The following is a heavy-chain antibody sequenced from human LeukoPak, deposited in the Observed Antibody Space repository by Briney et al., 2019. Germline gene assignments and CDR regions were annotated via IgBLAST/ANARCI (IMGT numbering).Heavy chain of an antibody. CDR2: VSAYNGNT. D-gene: IGHD3-10*01. Sequence: GASVKVSCKASGYTFTSYGISWVRQAPGQGVEWMGWVSAYNGNTNYAQKLQGRVTITTDTSTSTAYMELRSLRSDDTAVYYCARIGSGGGTNWFDPWGQGTLVTVSS. CDR1: GYTFTSYG. CDR3: ARIGSGGGTNWFDP. J-gene: IGHJ5*02. V-gene: IGHV1-18*01.